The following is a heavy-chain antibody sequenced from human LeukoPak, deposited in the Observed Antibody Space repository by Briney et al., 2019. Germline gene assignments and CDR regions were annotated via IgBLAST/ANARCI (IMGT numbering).Heavy chain of an antibody. CDR1: GDSLNTYY. CDR3: ATYKENKVATRGFDC. D-gene: IGHD5-12*01. CDR2: IYYSGHT. J-gene: IGHJ4*02. V-gene: IGHV4-59*08. Sequence: PSETLSLTCAVSGDSLNTYYWNWIRQTPGKGLEWIGYIYYSGHTDYNPSLKSRVTISVDTSKNQFSLSLRSVTAADTAVYFCATYKENKVATRGFDCWGQGTLVTVSS.